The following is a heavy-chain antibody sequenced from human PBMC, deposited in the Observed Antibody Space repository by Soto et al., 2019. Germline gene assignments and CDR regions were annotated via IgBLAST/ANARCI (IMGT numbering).Heavy chain of an antibody. D-gene: IGHD3-3*01. Sequence: EVQLVESGGGLVQPGGSLRLSCAASGFTFSSYSMNWVRQAPGKGLEWVSYISSSTSTIYYADSVKGRFTISRDNAKNSLYLQMNSLRDEDTAVYYCARENDDFWSGYYKGEIDYWRQGTLVTVSS. CDR1: GFTFSSYS. CDR3: ARENDDFWSGYYKGEIDY. CDR2: ISSSTSTI. J-gene: IGHJ4*02. V-gene: IGHV3-48*02.